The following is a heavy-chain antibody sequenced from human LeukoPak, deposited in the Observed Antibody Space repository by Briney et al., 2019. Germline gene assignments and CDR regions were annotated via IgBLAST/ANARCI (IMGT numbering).Heavy chain of an antibody. CDR1: DFNINNNY. CDR3: AGGTYYGSGARPGYFDH. Sequence: GGSLRLSCAAPDFNINNNYMNWVRQAPGKGLKWVSLIDNFGSIYYRDSVKGRFTISRDISKSAVYLHMNNLSAEDTAVYYCAGGTYYGSGARPGYFDHWGQGILVTVFS. J-gene: IGHJ4*02. D-gene: IGHD3-10*01. CDR2: IDNFGSI. V-gene: IGHV3-53*01.